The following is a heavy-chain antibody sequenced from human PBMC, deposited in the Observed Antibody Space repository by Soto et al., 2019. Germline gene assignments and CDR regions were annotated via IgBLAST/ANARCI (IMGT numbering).Heavy chain of an antibody. J-gene: IGHJ4*02. CDR3: ARQYGGYEYYFDN. D-gene: IGHD5-12*01. Sequence: SETLSLTCTVSGGSISSGDYYWSWIRQPPGKGLEWIGYIYHGGITNYNPSLESRLNISSDTSKNQFSLRLGSVSAADTAIYYCARQYGGYEYYFDNWGQGTLVTVSS. V-gene: IGHV4-30-4*01. CDR2: IYHGGIT. CDR1: GGSISSGDYY.